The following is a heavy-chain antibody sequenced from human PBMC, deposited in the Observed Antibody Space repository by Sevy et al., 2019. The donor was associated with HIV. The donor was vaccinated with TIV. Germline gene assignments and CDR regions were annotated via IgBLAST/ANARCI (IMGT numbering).Heavy chain of an antibody. CDR2: IYTGGET. CDR1: GASMRSSHY. D-gene: IGHD6-19*01. V-gene: IGHV4-39*02. CDR3: ARLPQWLGASFDT. J-gene: IGHJ4*02. Sequence: SETLSLTCTVSGASMRSSHYWGWIRQPPGKGLEWIGSIYTGGETFYTPSLKTRVTISIDTSKSHFSLKLTSVTATDTAVYYCARLPQWLGASFDTWGQGNLVTVSS.